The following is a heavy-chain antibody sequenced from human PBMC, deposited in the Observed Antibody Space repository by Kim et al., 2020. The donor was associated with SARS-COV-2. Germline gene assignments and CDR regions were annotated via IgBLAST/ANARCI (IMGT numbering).Heavy chain of an antibody. CDR3: ASLYGSWKLHFDY. Sequence: GGSLRLSCAASGFTFSDHYLDWVRQAPGKGLEWVGRTRNKANSYTTEYAASVKGSFTISRDDSKNSLYLHMNSLKTEDTSVYYCASLYGSWKLHFDYWGQGTLVTVSS. J-gene: IGHJ4*02. D-gene: IGHD3-10*01. CDR1: GFTFSDHY. CDR2: TRNKANSYTT. V-gene: IGHV3-72*01.